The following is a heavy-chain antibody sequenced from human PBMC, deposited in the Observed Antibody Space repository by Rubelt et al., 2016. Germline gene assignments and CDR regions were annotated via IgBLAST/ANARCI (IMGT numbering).Heavy chain of an antibody. CDR2: VNHSGST. J-gene: IGHJ6*02. CDR3: ATHYYGMDV. CDR1: GGYFSGYH. Sequence: QVQLKQWGAGLLKPSDTLSLPCAVYGGYFSGYHWSWIRQSPGKGLEWIGEVNHSGSTNYSPSLQGRGTISEDPSKNTFPLKPSSVTAADTAVYYCATHYYGMDVWGQGTTVTVSS. V-gene: IGHV4-34*01.